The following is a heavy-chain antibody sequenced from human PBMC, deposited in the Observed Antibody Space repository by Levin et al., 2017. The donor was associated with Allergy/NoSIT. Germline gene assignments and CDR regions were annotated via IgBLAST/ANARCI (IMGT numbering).Heavy chain of an antibody. CDR3: SSAPGFTDY. CDR1: GFTVSSNY. V-gene: IGHV3-66*01. J-gene: IGHJ4*02. Sequence: GESLKISCAASGFTVSSNYMAWVRQVPGKGLEWVSVMYSTGTTYYADSVKGRFTISRDSSKNTLYLQMNSLRAEDTAVYYCSSAPGFTDYWGQGTLVTVSS. CDR2: MYSTGTT.